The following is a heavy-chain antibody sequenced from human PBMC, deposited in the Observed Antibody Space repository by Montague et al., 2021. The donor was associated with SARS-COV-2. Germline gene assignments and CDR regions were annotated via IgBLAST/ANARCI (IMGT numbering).Heavy chain of an antibody. Sequence: SETLSLTCTVSGGSISSYYWSWIRQPPGKGLEWIGYIYYSGSTNYNPSLKSRVTISVDTSKNQFPLKLSSVTAADTAVYYCARQSGRLWGIAVAGAFDYWGQGTLVTVSS. V-gene: IGHV4-59*08. CDR3: ARQSGRLWGIAVAGAFDY. J-gene: IGHJ4*02. CDR2: IYYSGST. D-gene: IGHD6-19*01. CDR1: GGSISSYY.